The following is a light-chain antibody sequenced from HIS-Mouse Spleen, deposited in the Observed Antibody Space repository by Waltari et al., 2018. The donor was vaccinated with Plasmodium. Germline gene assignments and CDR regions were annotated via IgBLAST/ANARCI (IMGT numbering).Light chain of an antibody. CDR1: QSVSSN. CDR3: QQYNNWSFT. CDR2: GAS. V-gene: IGKV3-15*01. Sequence: EIVMTQSPATLSVSPGERATLSCRASQSVSSNLAWYQQKPGQAPRVLIYGASTRATGIPARFSGSGSGTECTLTISSLQSEDFAVYYCQQYNNWSFTFGPGTKVDIK. J-gene: IGKJ3*01.